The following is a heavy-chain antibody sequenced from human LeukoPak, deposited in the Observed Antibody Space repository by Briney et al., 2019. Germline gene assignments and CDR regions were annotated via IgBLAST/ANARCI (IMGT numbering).Heavy chain of an antibody. CDR3: ASRIAARPFDY. V-gene: IGHV4-39*07. J-gene: IGHJ4*02. CDR1: GGSISNSGYY. CDR2: INHSGST. Sequence: SETLSLTCTVSGGSISNSGYYWSWIRQPPGKGLEWIGEINHSGSTNYNPSLKSRVTISVDTSKNQFSLKLSSVTAADTAVYYCASRIAARPFDYWGQGTLVTVSS. D-gene: IGHD6-6*01.